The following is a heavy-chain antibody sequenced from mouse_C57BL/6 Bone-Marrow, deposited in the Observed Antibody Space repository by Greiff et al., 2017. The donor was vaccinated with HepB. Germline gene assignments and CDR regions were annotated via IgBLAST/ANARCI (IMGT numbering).Heavy chain of an antibody. J-gene: IGHJ3*01. D-gene: IGHD2-1*01. CDR3: ARKVYGNYVGGFAY. V-gene: IGHV1-61*01. Sequence: QVQLQQPGAELVRPGSSVKLSCKASGYTFTSYWMDWVKQRPGQGLEWIGNIYPSDSETHYNQKFKDKATLTVDKSSSTAYMQLSSLTSEDSAVYYGARKVYGNYVGGFAYWGQGTLVTVSA. CDR2: IYPSDSET. CDR1: GYTFTSYW.